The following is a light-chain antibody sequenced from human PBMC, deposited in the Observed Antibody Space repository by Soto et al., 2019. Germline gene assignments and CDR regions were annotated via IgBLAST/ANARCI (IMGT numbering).Light chain of an antibody. V-gene: IGKV3-11*01. J-gene: IGKJ3*01. Sequence: EIVLTQSPATLSLSPGERATLSCRASQSIRNSLAWYQQKPGQAPRLLIFDASNRATGIPARFSGSGSGTDFSLTISSLEPDEFAVYCCQRRVSKFRFGRGTKVDIK. CDR3: QRRVSKFR. CDR1: QSIRNS. CDR2: DAS.